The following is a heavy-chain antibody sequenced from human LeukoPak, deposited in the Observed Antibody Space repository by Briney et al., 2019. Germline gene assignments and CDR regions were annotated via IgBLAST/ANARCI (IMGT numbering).Heavy chain of an antibody. CDR2: IRYDGSNK. CDR1: GFTLSSYG. V-gene: IGHV3-30*02. CDR3: AKDTVRYCGGDCYFDY. Sequence: GGSLRLSCAASGFTLSSYGMHWVRQAPGKGLEWVAFIRYDGSNKYYADSVKGRFTISRDNSKNTLYLQMNSLRAEDTAVYYCAKDTVRYCGGDCYFDYWGQGTLVTVSS. D-gene: IGHD2-21*01. J-gene: IGHJ4*02.